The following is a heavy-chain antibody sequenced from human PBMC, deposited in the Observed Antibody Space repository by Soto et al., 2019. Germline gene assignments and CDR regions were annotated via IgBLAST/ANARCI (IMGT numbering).Heavy chain of an antibody. V-gene: IGHV5-10-1*01. CDR3: ARRIIAAAGTGMDYYYGMDV. Sequence: GESLKISCKGSGYSFTSYWIGWVRQMPGKGLEWMGIIYPSDSYTNYSPSFQGHVTISADKSISTAYLQWSSLKASDTAMYYCARRIIAAAGTGMDYYYGMDVWGQGTTVTVSS. CDR2: IYPSDSYT. J-gene: IGHJ6*02. CDR1: GYSFTSYW. D-gene: IGHD6-13*01.